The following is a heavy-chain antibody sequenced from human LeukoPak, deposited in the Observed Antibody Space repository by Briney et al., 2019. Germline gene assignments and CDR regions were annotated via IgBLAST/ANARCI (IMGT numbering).Heavy chain of an antibody. V-gene: IGHV3-23*01. CDR2: ISGSGGST. J-gene: IGHJ1*01. D-gene: IGHD6-19*01. CDR3: AKDSRRESSGWYGSGNLQH. Sequence: PGGSLRLSCAASGFTFSRYAMSWVRQAPGKGLEWVSAISGSGGSTYYADSVKGRFTISRDNSKNTLYLQMNSLRAEDTAVYYCAKDSRRESSGWYGSGNLQHWGQGTLVTVSS. CDR1: GFTFSRYA.